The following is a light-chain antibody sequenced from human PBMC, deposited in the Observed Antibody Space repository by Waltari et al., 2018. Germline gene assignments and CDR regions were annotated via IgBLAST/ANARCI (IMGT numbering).Light chain of an antibody. CDR2: EVT. CDR3: SSFTTTTWV. J-gene: IGLJ3*02. CDR1: SSDVGGYNF. Sequence: QSALTQPASVSGSPGQSITISCTGTSSDVGGYNFVSWYQQYPGKSPKLIIYEVTNRPSGVSNRFSGSKSGNTASLTISGLQAEDEGVYYCSSFTTTTWVFGGGTKLTVL. V-gene: IGLV2-14*01.